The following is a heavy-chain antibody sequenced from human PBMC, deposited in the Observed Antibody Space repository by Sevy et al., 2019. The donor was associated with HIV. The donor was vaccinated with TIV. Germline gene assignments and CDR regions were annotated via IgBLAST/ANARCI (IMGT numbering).Heavy chain of an antibody. CDR2: IKEDGSVK. CDR1: GFIFSTYW. Sequence: GGSLRLSCAASGFIFSTYWMSWVRQAPGKGLEWVANIKEDGSVKCYVDSVKGRFTISRDNAKNSLYLQMSSLRAEDTAVYYCARGGKYPGYWGQGTLVTVSS. V-gene: IGHV3-7*01. J-gene: IGHJ4*02. D-gene: IGHD1-26*01. CDR3: ARGGKYPGY.